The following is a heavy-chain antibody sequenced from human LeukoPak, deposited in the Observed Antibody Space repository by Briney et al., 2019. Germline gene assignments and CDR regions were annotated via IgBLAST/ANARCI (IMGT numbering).Heavy chain of an antibody. V-gene: IGHV4-34*01. CDR2: IKHSGST. D-gene: IGHD3-22*01. J-gene: IGHJ6*03. CDR1: GFTFSSYA. CDR3: ARAYSSGYDYPHAYYYYMDV. Sequence: PGGSLRLSCAASGFTFSSYAMSWVRQAPGKGLEWIGEIKHSGSTNYNPSLKSRVTISVDTSKNQFSLKLSSVTAADTAVYYCARAYSSGYDYPHAYYYYMDVWGKGTTVTVSS.